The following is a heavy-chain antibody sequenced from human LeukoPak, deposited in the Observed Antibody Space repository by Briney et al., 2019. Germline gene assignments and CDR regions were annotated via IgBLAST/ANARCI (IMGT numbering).Heavy chain of an antibody. CDR1: GFIFSTYA. Sequence: GGSLRLSCAASGFIFSTYAMHWVRRAPGKGLDWVAFISYDGNDSVKGQFTISRDNAKNSLYLQMNSLRAEDTAVYYCATSSAYYYFDFDYWGQGTLVTVSS. CDR3: ATSSAYYYFDFDY. J-gene: IGHJ4*02. CDR2: ISYDGN. V-gene: IGHV3-30*04. D-gene: IGHD3-22*01.